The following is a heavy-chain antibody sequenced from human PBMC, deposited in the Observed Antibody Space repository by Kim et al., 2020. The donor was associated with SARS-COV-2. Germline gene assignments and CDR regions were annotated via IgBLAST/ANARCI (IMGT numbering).Heavy chain of an antibody. CDR1: GYSFTSYW. Sequence: GESLKISCKGSGYSFTSYWIGWVRQMPGKGLEWMGIIYPGDSDTRYSPSFQGQVTISADKSISTAYLQWSSLKASDTAMYYCARLDYYDILTGFNPDYNWVDPWGQGTLVTVSS. CDR2: IYPGDSDT. J-gene: IGHJ5*02. D-gene: IGHD3-9*01. V-gene: IGHV5-51*01. CDR3: ARLDYYDILTGFNPDYNWVDP.